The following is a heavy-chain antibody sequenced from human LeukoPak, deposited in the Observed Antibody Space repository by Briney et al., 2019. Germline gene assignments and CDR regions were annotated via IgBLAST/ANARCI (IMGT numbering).Heavy chain of an antibody. CDR2: IYYSGST. V-gene: IGHV4-39*07. D-gene: IGHD6-19*01. CDR3: ARVRDLYSSGWYWFDP. J-gene: IGHJ5*02. Sequence: PSETLSLTCTVSGGSISSSSYYWGWIRQPPGKGLEWIGSIYYSGSTYYNPSLKSRVTISVDTSKNQFSLKLSSVTAADTAVYYCARVRDLYSSGWYWFDPWGQGTLVTVSS. CDR1: GGSISSSSYY.